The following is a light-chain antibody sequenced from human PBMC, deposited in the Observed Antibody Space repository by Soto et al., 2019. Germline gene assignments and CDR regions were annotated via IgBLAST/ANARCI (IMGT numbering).Light chain of an antibody. V-gene: IGKV3-20*01. Sequence: ETVMTQSPCTLSVSLGERATLSCRASQSVSSYLAWYQQKPGQAPRLLIYGAPSRATGIPGRFSGSGSGTDFTLTISRLEPEDFAVYYCQQYGSSPAFGQRSKVDIK. CDR2: GAP. CDR1: QSVSSY. J-gene: IGKJ1*01. CDR3: QQYGSSPA.